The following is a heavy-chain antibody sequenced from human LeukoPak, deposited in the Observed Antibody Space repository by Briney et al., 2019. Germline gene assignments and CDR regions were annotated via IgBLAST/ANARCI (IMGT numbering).Heavy chain of an antibody. CDR2: IYSGDSDT. V-gene: IGHV5-51*01. J-gene: IGHJ4*02. Sequence: GVSLKISCKGSGYSFPSYWIGWVRPMPRKGLEWMGMIYSGDSDTRYSPSFQGQVTISADKSISTAYLQWSSLKASDSAMYYCARLVYGSSGALVDYWGQGTLVTVSS. D-gene: IGHD6-6*01. CDR3: ARLVYGSSGALVDY. CDR1: GYSFPSYW.